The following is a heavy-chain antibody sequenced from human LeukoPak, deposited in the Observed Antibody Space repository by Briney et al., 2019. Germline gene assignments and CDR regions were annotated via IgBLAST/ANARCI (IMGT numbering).Heavy chain of an antibody. CDR1: GFTFSSYG. CDR3: AKVTKRYYDFWSGYLLPYYYMDV. V-gene: IGHV3-33*06. D-gene: IGHD3-3*01. CDR2: IWYDGSNK. Sequence: GRSLRLSCAASGFTFSSYGMHWVRQAPGKGLEWVAVIWYDGSNKYYADSVKGRFTISRDNSKNTLYLQMNSLRAEDTAVYYCAKVTKRYYDFWSGYLLPYYYMDVWGKGTTVTVSS. J-gene: IGHJ6*03.